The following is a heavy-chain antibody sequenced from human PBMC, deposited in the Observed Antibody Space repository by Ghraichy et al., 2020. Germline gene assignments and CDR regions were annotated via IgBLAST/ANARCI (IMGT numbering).Heavy chain of an antibody. V-gene: IGHV4-39*07. Sequence: SQTLSLTCNVSGGSISSSSYYWGWIRQPPGKGLEWIGNIYYGGSTNYNPSLKSRVTISLDTSKNQFSLKLSSVTAADTAVYYCARDLPTAYYYGSGSAFDIWGQGTMVTVSS. CDR1: GGSISSSSYY. D-gene: IGHD3-10*01. CDR2: IYYGGST. J-gene: IGHJ3*02. CDR3: ARDLPTAYYYGSGSAFDI.